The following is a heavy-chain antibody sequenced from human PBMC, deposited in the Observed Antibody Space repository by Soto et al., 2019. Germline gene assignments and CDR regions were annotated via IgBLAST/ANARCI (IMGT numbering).Heavy chain of an antibody. CDR2: IKPSGGST. CDR3: ARDPDRANWFDP. V-gene: IGHV1-46*01. CDR1: GYTFTSYY. Sequence: ASVKVSCKASGYTFTSYYMHWVRQAPGQGLEWMAIIKPSGGSTSYAQKFQGRVTMTRDTSTRTVYMELSSLRSEDTAVYYCARDPDRANWFDPWGQGTLVTVSS. D-gene: IGHD3-10*01. J-gene: IGHJ5*02.